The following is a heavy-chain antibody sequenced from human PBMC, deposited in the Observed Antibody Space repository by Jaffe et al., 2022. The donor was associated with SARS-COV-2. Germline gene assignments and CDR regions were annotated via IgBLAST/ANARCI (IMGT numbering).Heavy chain of an antibody. V-gene: IGHV3-33*01. CDR1: GFTFSSYG. CDR2: IWYDGSNK. CDR3: ARVDEDSSGSYYFDY. J-gene: IGHJ4*02. D-gene: IGHD3-22*01. Sequence: QVQLVESGGGVVQPGRSLRLSCAASGFTFSSYGMHWVRQAPGKGLEWVAVIWYDGSNKYYADSVKGRFTISRDNSKNTLYLQMNSLRAEDTAVYYCARVDEDSSGSYYFDYWGQGTLVTVSS.